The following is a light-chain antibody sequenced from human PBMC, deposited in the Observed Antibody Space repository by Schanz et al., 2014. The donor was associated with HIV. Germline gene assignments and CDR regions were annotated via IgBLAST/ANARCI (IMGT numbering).Light chain of an antibody. V-gene: IGLV2-14*02. Sequence: QSALTQPASVSGSPGQSITISCTGTSSDVGSYNLVSWYQQHPGKAPKLMIYEGSKRPSGVSNRFSGSKSGNTASLTISGLQAEDEADYYCGSCSTTNTCTFGGGTKLTVL. CDR3: GSCSTTNTCT. CDR2: EGS. J-gene: IGLJ3*02. CDR1: SSDVGSYNL.